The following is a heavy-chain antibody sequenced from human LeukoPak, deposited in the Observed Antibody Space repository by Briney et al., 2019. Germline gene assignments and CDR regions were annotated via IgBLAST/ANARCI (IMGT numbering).Heavy chain of an antibody. CDR2: IRSKAYGGTT. CDR3: TTDGVVVVPAAMPGDY. D-gene: IGHD2-2*01. V-gene: IGHV3-49*04. CDR1: GFTFGDHA. J-gene: IGHJ4*02. Sequence: GGSLRLSCTASGFTFGDHAMSWVRQAPGKGLEWVGFIRSKAYGGTTEYAASVKGRFTISRDDSKNTLYLQMNSLKTEDTAVYYCTTDGVVVVPAAMPGDYWGQGTLVTVSS.